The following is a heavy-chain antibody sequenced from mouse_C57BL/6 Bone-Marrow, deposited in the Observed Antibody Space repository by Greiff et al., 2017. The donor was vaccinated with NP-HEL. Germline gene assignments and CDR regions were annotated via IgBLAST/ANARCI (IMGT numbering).Heavy chain of an antibody. CDR3: ARDEDDYDGFAY. J-gene: IGHJ3*01. V-gene: IGHV3-6*01. D-gene: IGHD2-4*01. Sequence: ESGPGLVKPSQSLSLTCSVTGYSITSGYYWNWIRQFPGNKLEWMGYISYDGSNNYNPSLKNRISITRDTSKNQFFLKLNSVTTEDTATYYCARDEDDYDGFAYWGQGTLVTVSA. CDR1: GYSITSGYY. CDR2: ISYDGSN.